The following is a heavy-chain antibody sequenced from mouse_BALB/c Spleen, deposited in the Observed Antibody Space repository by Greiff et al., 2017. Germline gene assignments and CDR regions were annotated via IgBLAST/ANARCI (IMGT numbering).Heavy chain of an antibody. Sequence: ESGPGLVKPSQSLSLTCSVTGYSITSGYYWNWIRQFPGNKLEWMGYISYDGSNNYNPSLKNRISITRDTSKNQFFLKLNSVTTEDTATYYCATIITGYFDVWGAGTTVTVSS. CDR2: ISYDGSN. J-gene: IGHJ1*01. CDR1: GYSITSGYY. V-gene: IGHV3-6*02. D-gene: IGHD1-3*01. CDR3: ATIITGYFDV.